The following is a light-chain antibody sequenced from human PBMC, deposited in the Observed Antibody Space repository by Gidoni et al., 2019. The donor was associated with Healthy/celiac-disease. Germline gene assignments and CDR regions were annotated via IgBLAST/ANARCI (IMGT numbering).Light chain of an antibody. V-gene: IGKV3-20*01. CDR2: GAS. J-gene: IGKJ2*01. CDR1: QSVNSSY. CDR3: QQYGSSPYT. Sequence: ESELTQSPGTLSLSPGERDTLSCRASQSVNSSYLSWYQHKPGQAPRLLICGASSRATGIPDRFSGSGSGTAFTLTISRLEPEDFAVYYCQQYGSSPYTFGQGTKLEIK.